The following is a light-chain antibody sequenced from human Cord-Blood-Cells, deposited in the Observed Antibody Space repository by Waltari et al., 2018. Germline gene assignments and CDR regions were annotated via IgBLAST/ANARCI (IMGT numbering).Light chain of an antibody. CDR2: LGS. CDR1: HTLLHSNGYTY. V-gene: IGKV2-28*01. J-gene: IGKJ1*01. CDR3: MLPLQPPWT. Sequence: DIVLTQSPLSLPVTPGEPATISSRPRHTLLHSNGYTYLDLYLQKPGLSPQLLIYLGSNRGSGVPDRFSGSGSGTDFTLKSSRVEAEDVGVYYCMLPLQPPWTFGQGTKVEIK.